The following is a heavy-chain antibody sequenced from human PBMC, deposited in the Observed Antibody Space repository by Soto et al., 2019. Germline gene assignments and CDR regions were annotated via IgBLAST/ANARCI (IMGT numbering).Heavy chain of an antibody. J-gene: IGHJ3*02. Sequence: GGSLRLSCAASGFTFSSYWMSWVRQAPGKGLEWVANIKQDGSEKYYVDSVKGRFTISRDNAKNSLYLQMNSLRAEDTAVYYCARAYYDFWSATPKDAFDIWGQGTMVTVSS. V-gene: IGHV3-7*01. CDR3: ARAYYDFWSATPKDAFDI. CDR1: GFTFSSYW. D-gene: IGHD3-3*01. CDR2: IKQDGSEK.